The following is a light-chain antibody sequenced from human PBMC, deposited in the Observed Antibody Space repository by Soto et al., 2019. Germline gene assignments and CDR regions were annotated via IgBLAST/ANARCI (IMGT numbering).Light chain of an antibody. Sequence: QSVLTQPPSASGTPGQRVTISCSGSSSNIGSNYVYWYQQLPGTAPKLLLYSNDQRPSRVPDRFSGSTSGTSASLAISGLRSEGEADSYCAAGDGSLWGYVFGTGTKLTVL. CDR2: SND. CDR3: AAGDGSLWGYV. J-gene: IGLJ1*01. V-gene: IGLV1-47*02. CDR1: SSNIGSNY.